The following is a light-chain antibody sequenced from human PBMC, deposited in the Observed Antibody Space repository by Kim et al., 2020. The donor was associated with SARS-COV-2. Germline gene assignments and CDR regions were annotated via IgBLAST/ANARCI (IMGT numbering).Light chain of an antibody. J-gene: IGKJ4*01. Sequence: DIVMTQSPDSLTVSLGETATISCRSSQTILYSSNNKNYLAWYQHKPGQPPKLLIYWASTREYGVPDRFSGSGSGADFTLTINSLQAEDVAVYYCQQYYNSPLTFGGGTKVEIK. CDR2: WAS. CDR3: QQYYNSPLT. CDR1: QTILYSSNNKNY. V-gene: IGKV4-1*01.